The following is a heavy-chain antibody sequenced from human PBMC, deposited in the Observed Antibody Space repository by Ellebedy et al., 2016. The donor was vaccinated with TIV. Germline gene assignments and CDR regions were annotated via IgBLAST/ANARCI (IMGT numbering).Heavy chain of an antibody. CDR3: ARDQGYGSGSFTGFDY. J-gene: IGHJ4*02. CDR2: ISYDGSKK. CDR1: GFPFGTFG. Sequence: GESLKISCVASGFPFGTFGMHWVRQTPGKGLEWVAVISYDGSKKYYADSVMGRFTISRDNSNNTLYLQMHSLRPEDTSVYYCARDQGYGSGSFTGFDYWGQGALVTVSS. V-gene: IGHV3-30*03. D-gene: IGHD3-10*01.